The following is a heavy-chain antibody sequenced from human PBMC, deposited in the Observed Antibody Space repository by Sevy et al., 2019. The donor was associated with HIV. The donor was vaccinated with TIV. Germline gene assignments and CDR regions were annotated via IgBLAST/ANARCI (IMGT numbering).Heavy chain of an antibody. D-gene: IGHD4-17*01. J-gene: IGHJ4*02. Sequence: GGSLRLSCAASGFTFSSYWMSWVRQAPGKGLEWVANIKQDGSEKYYVDSVKGRFTISRDNAKNSLYLQMNGLRAEDTAVYYCARSGGSPTTVAYFDYWGQGTLVTVSS. CDR2: IKQDGSEK. V-gene: IGHV3-7*01. CDR1: GFTFSSYW. CDR3: ARSGGSPTTVAYFDY.